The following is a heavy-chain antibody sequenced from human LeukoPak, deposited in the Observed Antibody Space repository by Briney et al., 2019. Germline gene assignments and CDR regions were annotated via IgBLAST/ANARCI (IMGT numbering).Heavy chain of an antibody. CDR3: ARDSLGYGYNFGDY. V-gene: IGHV3-7*01. D-gene: IGHD5-24*01. CDR2: INEDGSER. J-gene: IGHJ4*02. Sequence: GGSLRLSCAASGFTFNNYWMSWVRQAPGKGLEWVANINEDGSERYYVDSVKGRFTISRDSAKNSLYLQMSSLRADDTAVYYCARDSLGYGYNFGDYWGQGTLVTVSS. CDR1: GFTFNNYW.